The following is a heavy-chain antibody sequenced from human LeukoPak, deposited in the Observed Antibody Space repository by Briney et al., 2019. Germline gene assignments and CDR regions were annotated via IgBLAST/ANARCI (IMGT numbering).Heavy chain of an antibody. CDR2: IYHSGST. CDR1: GGSISSSSYY. J-gene: IGHJ4*02. D-gene: IGHD3-16*02. V-gene: IGHV4-39*07. Sequence: SETLSLTCIVSGGSISSSSYYWGWIRQPPGKGLEWIGEIYHSGSTNYNPSLKSRVTISVDKSKNQFSLKLSSVTAADTAVYYCARDIGMDDYVWGSYRSYYFDYWGQGTLVTVSS. CDR3: ARDIGMDDYVWGSYRSYYFDY.